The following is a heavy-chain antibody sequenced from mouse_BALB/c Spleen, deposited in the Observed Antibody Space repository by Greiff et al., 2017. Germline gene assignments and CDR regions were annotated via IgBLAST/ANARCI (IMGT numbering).Heavy chain of an antibody. CDR2: IYPGNGDT. Sequence: LQQPGAELVKPGASVKMSCKASGYTFTSYNMHWVKQTPGQGLEWIGAIYPGNGDTSYNQKFKGKATLTADKSSSTAYMQLSSLTSEDSAVYYCTIRITTRFAYWGQGTLVTVSA. CDR3: TIRITTRFAY. D-gene: IGHD2-4*01. V-gene: IGHV1-12*01. CDR1: GYTFTSYN. J-gene: IGHJ3*01.